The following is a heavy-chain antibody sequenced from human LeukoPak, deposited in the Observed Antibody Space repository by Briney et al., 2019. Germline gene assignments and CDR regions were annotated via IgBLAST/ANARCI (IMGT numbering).Heavy chain of an antibody. J-gene: IGHJ4*02. CDR1: GFTFSSYS. V-gene: IGHV3-30*02. CDR3: AKDRSDIVVVPAAISYRGGDY. D-gene: IGHD2-2*01. CDR2: IRYDGSNK. Sequence: GGSLRLSCAASGFTFSSYSMNWVRQAPGKGLEWVAFIRYDGSNKYYADSVKGRFTISRDNSKNTLYLQMNSLRAEDTAVYYCAKDRSDIVVVPAAISYRGGDYWGQGTLVTVSS.